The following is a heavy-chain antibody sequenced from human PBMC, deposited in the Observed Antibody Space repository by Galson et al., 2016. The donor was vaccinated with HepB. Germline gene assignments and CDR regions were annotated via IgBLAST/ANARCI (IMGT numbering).Heavy chain of an antibody. D-gene: IGHD6-13*01. CDR3: VRDRGSSWHLDDH. Sequence: SAKVSCKASGYSFIDYYMHWVRQAPGQGLEWMGIVNPSGGSTSYAEKFQGRVFMTRDTSTSTFCIELSSLTPEDTAVYYCVRDRGSSWHLDDHWGQGTLVTVSS. J-gene: IGHJ4*02. CDR1: GYSFIDYY. CDR2: VNPSGGST. V-gene: IGHV1-46*01.